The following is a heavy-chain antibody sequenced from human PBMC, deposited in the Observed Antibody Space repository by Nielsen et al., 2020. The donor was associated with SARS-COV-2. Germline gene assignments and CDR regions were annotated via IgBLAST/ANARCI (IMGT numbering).Heavy chain of an antibody. D-gene: IGHD6-13*01. CDR3: VREYRSSPDY. J-gene: IGHJ4*02. CDR1: GGSISSSSYY. Sequence: SETLSLTCTVSGGSISSSSYYWGWIRQPPGKGLEWIGSIYYSGSTYYNPSLKSRVTISVDTSKNQFSLKLSSVTAADTAVYYCVREYRSSPDYWGQGTLVTVSS. CDR2: IYYSGST. V-gene: IGHV4-39*01.